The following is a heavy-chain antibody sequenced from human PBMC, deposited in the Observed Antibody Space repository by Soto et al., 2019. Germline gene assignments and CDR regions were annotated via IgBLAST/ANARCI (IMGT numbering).Heavy chain of an antibody. CDR1: GDSISGSPYY. CDR3: ARLQTAVPHY. J-gene: IGHJ4*02. D-gene: IGHD6-13*01. CDR2: IFYDGYT. V-gene: IGHV4-39*01. Sequence: QVQLQESGPGLVMPSETLSLTCTVSGDSISGSPYYWGWIRQPPGKRLEWIGSIFYDGYTVYTPSLMSRVTISVDTSKNQFSLKLTSGAAADTATYFCARLQTAVPHYWGQGILVTVSS.